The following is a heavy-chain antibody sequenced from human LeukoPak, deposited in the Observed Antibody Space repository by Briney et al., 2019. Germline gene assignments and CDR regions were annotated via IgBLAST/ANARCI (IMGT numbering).Heavy chain of an antibody. Sequence: PGGSLRLSCAASGFTFSSYWMHWVRQAPGKGLVWVSRINSDGSSTSYADSVKGRFTISRDNSKNTLYLQMNSLRAEDTAVYYCANRKYCSSTSCPDYWGQGTLVTVSS. J-gene: IGHJ4*02. V-gene: IGHV3-74*01. CDR1: GFTFSSYW. D-gene: IGHD2-2*01. CDR3: ANRKYCSSTSCPDY. CDR2: INSDGSST.